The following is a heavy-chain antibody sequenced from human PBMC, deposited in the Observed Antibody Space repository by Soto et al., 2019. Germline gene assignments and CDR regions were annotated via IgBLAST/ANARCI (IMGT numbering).Heavy chain of an antibody. CDR2: IKQDGSEK. Sequence: GGSLRLSCAASGFTFSSYWMSWVRQAPGKGLEWVANIKQDGSEKYYVDSVKGRFTISRDNAKNSLYLQMNSLRAEDTAVYYCATLAVLNMYSTARPGYFDYWGQGTLVTVSS. J-gene: IGHJ4*02. V-gene: IGHV3-7*01. CDR1: GFTFSSYW. CDR3: ATLAVLNMYSTARPGYFDY. D-gene: IGHD6-6*01.